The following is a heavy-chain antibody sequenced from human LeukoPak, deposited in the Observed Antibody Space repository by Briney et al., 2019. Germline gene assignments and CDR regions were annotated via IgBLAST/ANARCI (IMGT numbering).Heavy chain of an antibody. CDR2: ISYDGSNK. J-gene: IGHJ6*03. CDR1: GFTFSSYA. Sequence: GGSLRLSCAASGFTFSSYAMHWVRQAPGKGLEWVAVISYDGSNKYYADSVKGRFTISRDNSKNTLYLQMNSLRAEDTAVYYCARGTNYYMDVWGKGTTVTVSS. D-gene: IGHD1-7*01. V-gene: IGHV3-30*01. CDR3: ARGTNYYMDV.